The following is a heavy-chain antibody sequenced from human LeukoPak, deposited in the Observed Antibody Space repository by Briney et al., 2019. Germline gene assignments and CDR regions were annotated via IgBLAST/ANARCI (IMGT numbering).Heavy chain of an antibody. J-gene: IGHJ4*02. CDR3: ARDLLGYCSSTSCYFLDY. CDR1: GFTFSDYY. D-gene: IGHD2-2*01. V-gene: IGHV3-11*04. Sequence: GGSLRLSCAASGFTFSDYYMSWIRQAPGKGLEWVSYISSSGGTIYYADSVKGRFTISRDNAKNSLYLQMNSLRAEDTAVYYCARDLLGYCSSTSCYFLDYWGQGTLVTVSS. CDR2: ISSSGGTI.